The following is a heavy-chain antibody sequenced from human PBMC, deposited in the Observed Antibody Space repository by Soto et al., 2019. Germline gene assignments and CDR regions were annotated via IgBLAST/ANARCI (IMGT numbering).Heavy chain of an antibody. J-gene: IGHJ4*02. Sequence: GGSLRLSCAASGFTFSSYWMSWVRQAPGKGLEWVANIKQDGSEKYYVDSVKGRFTISRDNAKNSLYLQMNSLRAEDTAVYYCARSQTSYCSSTSCYIPFYFDYWGQGTRVTVSS. V-gene: IGHV3-7*01. CDR3: ARSQTSYCSSTSCYIPFYFDY. D-gene: IGHD2-2*02. CDR2: IKQDGSEK. CDR1: GFTFSSYW.